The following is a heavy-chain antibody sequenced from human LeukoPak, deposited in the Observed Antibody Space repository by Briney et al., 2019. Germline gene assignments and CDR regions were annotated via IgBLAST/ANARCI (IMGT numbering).Heavy chain of an antibody. V-gene: IGHV1-69*05. CDR2: IIPIFGTA. D-gene: IGHD3-9*01. J-gene: IGHJ4*02. Sequence: ASVKVSCKASGGTFSSYAISWVRQAPGQGLEWMGGIIPIFGTANYAQKFQGRVTITTDESTSTAYMELSSLRSEDTAVYYCARGNGRYFDWLLPYFDYWGQGTLVTVSS. CDR3: ARGNGRYFDWLLPYFDY. CDR1: GGTFSSYA.